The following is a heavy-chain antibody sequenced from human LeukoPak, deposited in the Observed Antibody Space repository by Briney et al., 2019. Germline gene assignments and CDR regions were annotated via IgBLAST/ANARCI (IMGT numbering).Heavy chain of an antibody. CDR3: ARDVAAAGPTFDY. D-gene: IGHD6-13*01. CDR1: GYTFTCYY. CDR2: INPNSGGT. Sequence: ASVKVSCKASGYTFTCYYMHWVRQAPGQGLEWMGWINPNSGGTNYAQKFQGRVTMTRDTSISTAYMELSRLRSDDTAVYYCARDVAAAGPTFDYWGQGTLVTVSS. V-gene: IGHV1-2*02. J-gene: IGHJ4*02.